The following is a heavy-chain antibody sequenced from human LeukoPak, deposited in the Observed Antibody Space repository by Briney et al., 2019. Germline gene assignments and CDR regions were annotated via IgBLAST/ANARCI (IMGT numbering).Heavy chain of an antibody. J-gene: IGHJ4*02. Sequence: PSETLSLTCSVSGGSISSSDYYWGWIRQPPGKGLEWIGSIYYSGNTFYNPALKSRVTISVDSPKNQLSLRLSSVTAADTAVYYCARVATAMVTLDYWGQGTLVTVSS. D-gene: IGHD5-18*01. CDR3: ARVATAMVTLDY. CDR1: GGSISSSDYY. CDR2: IYYSGNT. V-gene: IGHV4-39*01.